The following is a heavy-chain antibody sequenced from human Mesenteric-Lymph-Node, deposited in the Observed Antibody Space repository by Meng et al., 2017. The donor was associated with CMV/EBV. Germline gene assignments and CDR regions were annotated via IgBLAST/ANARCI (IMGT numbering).Heavy chain of an antibody. V-gene: IGHV3-7*01. CDR2: IRQDGVTR. Sequence: GESLKISCVVSGFTFSSYWVTWVRQAPGKGLEWVANIRQDGVTRYYVDSVRGRFTISRDAAKNSVYLQMNSLRVEDTAVYYCARVHAVHFDSWGQGTLVTVSS. CDR3: ARVHAVHFDS. J-gene: IGHJ4*02. D-gene: IGHD2-8*01. CDR1: GFTFSSYW.